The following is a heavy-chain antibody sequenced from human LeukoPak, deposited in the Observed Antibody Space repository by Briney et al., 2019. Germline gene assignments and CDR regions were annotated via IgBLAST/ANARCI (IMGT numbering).Heavy chain of an antibody. V-gene: IGHV3-48*03. J-gene: IGHJ4*02. Sequence: GGSLRLSCAASGFTFSSYEMNWVRQAPGKGLEWVSYISSSGSTIYYADSVKGRFTISRDNAKNSLYLQMNSLRAEDTAVYYCARGEYYDYVWGSYRHLTFDYWGQGTLVTVSS. CDR3: ARGEYYDYVWGSYRHLTFDY. D-gene: IGHD3-16*02. CDR1: GFTFSSYE. CDR2: ISSSGSTI.